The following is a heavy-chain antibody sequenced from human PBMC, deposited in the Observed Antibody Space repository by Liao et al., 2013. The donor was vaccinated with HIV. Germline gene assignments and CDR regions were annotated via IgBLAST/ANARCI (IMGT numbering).Heavy chain of an antibody. CDR1: GGSISSSSYY. Sequence: QLQLQESGPGLVKPSETLSLTCTVSGGSISSSSYYWGWIRQPPGKGLEWIGSIYYSGSTYYNPSLKSRVTISVDTSKNQFSLKLSSVTAADTAVYYCARALLLYCSSTSCYSNWFDPWGQGTLVTVSS. CDR3: ARALLLYCSSTSCYSNWFDP. J-gene: IGHJ5*02. V-gene: IGHV4-39*07. D-gene: IGHD2-2*01. CDR2: IYYSGST.